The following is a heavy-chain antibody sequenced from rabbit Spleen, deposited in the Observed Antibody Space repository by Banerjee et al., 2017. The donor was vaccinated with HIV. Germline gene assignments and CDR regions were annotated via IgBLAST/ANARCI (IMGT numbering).Heavy chain of an antibody. J-gene: IGHJ4*01. CDR3: ARDSAGREDFNL. D-gene: IGHD4-2*01. CDR2: IDVVRSGST. V-gene: IGHV1S45*01. Sequence: QLVESGGGLVQPGASLTLTCKASGLDFSTSYWICWVRQAPGKGLEWIACIDVVRSGSTYYGSWAKGRFTISKTSSTTVTLQMTSLTAADTATYFCARDSAGREDFNLWGPGTLVTVS. CDR1: GLDFSTSYW.